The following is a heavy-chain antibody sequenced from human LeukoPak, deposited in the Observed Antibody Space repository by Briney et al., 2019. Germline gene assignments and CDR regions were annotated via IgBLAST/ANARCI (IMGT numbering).Heavy chain of an antibody. Sequence: PSETLSLTCTVSGGSITSYCWSWIRQPAGKGLEWIGRIYPSGSTNYNPSLKSRVSMSVDTSKNQFSLKLTSVTAADTAVYYCARTSPRAATFDYWGQGTLVTVSS. J-gene: IGHJ4*02. CDR1: GGSITSYC. CDR3: ARTSPRAATFDY. V-gene: IGHV4-4*07. CDR2: IYPSGST. D-gene: IGHD2-15*01.